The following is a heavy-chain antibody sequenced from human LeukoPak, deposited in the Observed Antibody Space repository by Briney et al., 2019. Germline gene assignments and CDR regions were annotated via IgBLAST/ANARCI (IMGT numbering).Heavy chain of an antibody. V-gene: IGHV4-34*01. J-gene: IGHJ3*02. CDR3: ASRITMVRGVRLRGAFDI. Sequence: SETLSLTCAVYGGSFSGYYWSWIRQPPGKGLEWIGEINHSGSTNYNPSLKSRVTISVDTSKNQFSLKLSSVTAADTAVYYCASRITMVRGVRLRGAFDIWGQGTMVTVSS. CDR2: INHSGST. CDR1: GGSFSGYY. D-gene: IGHD3-10*01.